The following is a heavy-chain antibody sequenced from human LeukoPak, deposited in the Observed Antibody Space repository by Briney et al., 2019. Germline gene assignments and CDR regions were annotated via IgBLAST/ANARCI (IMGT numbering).Heavy chain of an antibody. J-gene: IGHJ5*02. CDR1: GGSISSGGYS. Sequence: SETLSLTCAVSGGSISSGGYSWSWIRQPPGKGLEWIGYIYHSGSTYYNPSLKSRVTISVDRSKNQFPLKLSSVTAADTAVYYCARARHDILTGYLNWFDPWGRGTLVTVSS. CDR2: IYHSGST. D-gene: IGHD3-9*01. V-gene: IGHV4-30-2*01. CDR3: ARARHDILTGYLNWFDP.